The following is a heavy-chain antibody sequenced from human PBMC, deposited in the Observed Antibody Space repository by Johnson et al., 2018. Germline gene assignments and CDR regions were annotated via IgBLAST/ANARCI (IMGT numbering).Heavy chain of an antibody. J-gene: IGHJ3*02. CDR3: AKISSGPGAFDI. D-gene: IGHD3-22*01. Sequence: EVQLVESGGGLVKPGGSLRLSCAASGFTFSSYAMSWVRQAPGKGLEWVSAISGSGGSTYYADSVTGRFTISRDNSKNTLYLQMNSLRAEDTAVYYCAKISSGPGAFDIWGQGTMVTVSS. CDR1: GFTFSSYA. CDR2: ISGSGGST. V-gene: IGHV3-23*04.